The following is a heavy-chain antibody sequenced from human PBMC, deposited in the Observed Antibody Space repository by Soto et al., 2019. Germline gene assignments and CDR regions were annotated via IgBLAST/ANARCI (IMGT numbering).Heavy chain of an antibody. CDR3: ARVVRVVSGRERGGDAFDI. V-gene: IGHV1-3*01. D-gene: IGHD2-8*02. J-gene: IGHJ3*02. CDR1: GYTFTSYA. Sequence: ASVKVSCKASGYTFTSYAMHWVRQAPGQRLEWMGWINAGNGNTKYLQKFQGRVTITRDTSASTAYMELSSLRSEDTALYYCARVVRVVSGRERGGDAFDIWGQGTMVTV. CDR2: INAGNGNT.